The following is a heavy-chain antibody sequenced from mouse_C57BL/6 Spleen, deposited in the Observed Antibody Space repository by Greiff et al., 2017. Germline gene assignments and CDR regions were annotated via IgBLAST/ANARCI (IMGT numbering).Heavy chain of an antibody. CDR2: ISYSGST. V-gene: IGHV3-8*01. CDR3: ARSYSGSTYWYFDV. J-gene: IGHJ1*03. D-gene: IGHD1-1*01. CDR1: GYSITSDY. Sequence: EVQRVASGPGLAKPSPTLSLTCSVTGYSITSDYWNWIRKFPGHKLEYMGNISYSGSTYYNPSLKSRISITRDTSKNQYYLQLNSVTTEDTATYYSARSYSGSTYWYFDVWGTGTTVTVSS.